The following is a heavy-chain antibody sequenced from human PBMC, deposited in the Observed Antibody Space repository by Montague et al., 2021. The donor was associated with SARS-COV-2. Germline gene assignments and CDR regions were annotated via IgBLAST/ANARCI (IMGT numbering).Heavy chain of an antibody. CDR2: IYYCESA. CDR3: ARVPYSSSGFFYYYYGIDV. Sequence: SETLSLTCTFSGGSISSYYWCWIRQPPGKGLEWIGHIYYCESANYNPSLKIRVTISVDTSKNQFSLKLSPVTAADTAVYYCARVPYSSSGFFYYYYGIDVWGQGTTVTVSS. CDR1: GGSISSYY. J-gene: IGHJ6*02. D-gene: IGHD6-6*01. V-gene: IGHV4-59*13.